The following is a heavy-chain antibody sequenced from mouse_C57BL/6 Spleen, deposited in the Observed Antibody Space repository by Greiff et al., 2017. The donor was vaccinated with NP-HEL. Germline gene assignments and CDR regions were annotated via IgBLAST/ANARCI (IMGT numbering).Heavy chain of an antibody. V-gene: IGHV5-17*01. Sequence: EVQLVESGGGLVKPGGSLKLSCAASGFTFSDYGMHWVRQAPEKGLEWVAYISSGSSTIYYADTVKGRFTISRDNAKNTLFLQMTSLRSEDTAMDYCARAYYYGSSYYAMDYWGQGTSVTVSS. CDR2: ISSGSSTI. J-gene: IGHJ4*01. CDR1: GFTFSDYG. D-gene: IGHD1-1*01. CDR3: ARAYYYGSSYYAMDY.